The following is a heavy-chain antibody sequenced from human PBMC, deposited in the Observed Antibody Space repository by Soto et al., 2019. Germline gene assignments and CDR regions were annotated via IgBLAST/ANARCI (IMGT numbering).Heavy chain of an antibody. D-gene: IGHD6-13*01. J-gene: IGHJ4*02. CDR2: ISWNSGSI. CDR1: GFTFDDYA. Sequence: GGSLRLSCAASGFTFDDYAMHWVRQAPGKGLEWVSGISWNSGSIGYADSVKGRFTISRDNAKNSLYLQMNSLRAEDTALYYCAKGLYSSSWYVCPDYWGQGTLVTVS. V-gene: IGHV3-9*01. CDR3: AKGLYSSSWYVCPDY.